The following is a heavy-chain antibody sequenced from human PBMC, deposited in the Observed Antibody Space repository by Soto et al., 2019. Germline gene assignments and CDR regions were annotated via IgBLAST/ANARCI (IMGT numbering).Heavy chain of an antibody. J-gene: IGHJ6*02. CDR1: AFSPSGHS. Sequence: GSVRFTRGSVAFSPSGHSLNCLPQASGKGLEWVSSISSSSSSIYSADSVKGRFTISRDNAKSSLYLQMNSLRAEDKVVYYCARATVRGYDYYGVVGWGQGTRVNGS. V-gene: IGHV3-21*01. CDR2: ISSSSSSI. D-gene: IGHD4-17*01. CDR3: ARATVRGYDYYGVVG.